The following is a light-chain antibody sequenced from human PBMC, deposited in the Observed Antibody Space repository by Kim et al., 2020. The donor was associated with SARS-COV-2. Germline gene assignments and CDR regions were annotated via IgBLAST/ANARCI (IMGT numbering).Light chain of an antibody. CDR2: EVN. CDR1: SSDVGGYNY. CDR3: SSYAGSNNLV. V-gene: IGLV2-8*01. J-gene: IGLJ2*01. Sequence: GQSVTISCTGPSSDVGGYNYVSWDQQHPGKAPKLMIYEVNKRPSGVPDRFSGSKSGNTASLTVSGLQAEDEADYYCSSYAGSNNLVFGGGTQLTVL.